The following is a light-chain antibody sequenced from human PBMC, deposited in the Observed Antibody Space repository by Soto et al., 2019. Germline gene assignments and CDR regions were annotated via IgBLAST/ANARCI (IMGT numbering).Light chain of an antibody. Sequence: QTVLAQPASVSGSRGPSITISCTGSSSDVGRYNYVSCFQQHPGKVPKLIIYDVNTCPSGVSDRFSGSKSGNTASLTISGLQPEDEADYYCSSFTTSSTFVFGTGTKVTVL. CDR1: SSDVGRYNY. CDR2: DVN. CDR3: SSFTTSSTFV. V-gene: IGLV2-14*03. J-gene: IGLJ1*01.